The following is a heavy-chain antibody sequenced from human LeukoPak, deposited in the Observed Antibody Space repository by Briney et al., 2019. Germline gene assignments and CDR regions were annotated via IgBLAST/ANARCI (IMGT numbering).Heavy chain of an antibody. Sequence: PGGSLRLSCTASGFTFGDYAVSWVRQAPGKGLEWVSYISTSSRTIYYADSVKGRFTISRDNAKNSLYLQMNSLRAEDTAVYYCARIYYGSGSYYNTIDYWGQGTLVTVSS. CDR1: GFTFGDYA. D-gene: IGHD3-10*01. J-gene: IGHJ4*02. CDR3: ARIYYGSGSYYNTIDY. V-gene: IGHV3-48*01. CDR2: ISTSSRTI.